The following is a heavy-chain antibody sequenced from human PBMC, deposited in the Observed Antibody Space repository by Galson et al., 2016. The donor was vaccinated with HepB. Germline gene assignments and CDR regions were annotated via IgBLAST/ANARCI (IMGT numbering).Heavy chain of an antibody. J-gene: IGHJ5*02. CDR2: IYYSGSA. V-gene: IGHV4-39*01. CDR1: GGSISSSTYY. D-gene: IGHD4-17*01. Sequence: SETLSLTCTVSGGSISSSTYYWGWIRQPPGKGLEWIGTIYYSGSAYYNPSLKSRATISVDTSKNQFSLNLTSVTAADTAVFYCARHRPQYFDYGDYPSLNWFDPWGQGTLVTVSS. CDR3: ARHRPQYFDYGDYPSLNWFDP.